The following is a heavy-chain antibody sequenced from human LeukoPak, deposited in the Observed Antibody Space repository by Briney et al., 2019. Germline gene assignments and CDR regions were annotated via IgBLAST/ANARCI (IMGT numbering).Heavy chain of an antibody. CDR1: GFTFSSYS. J-gene: IGHJ3*02. CDR2: ISSSSSYK. CDR3: ASPMIVVAPGAFDI. D-gene: IGHD3-22*01. Sequence: PGGSLRLSCAASGFTFSSYSMNWVRQAPGKGLEWVSSISSSSSYKYYADSVKGRFTISRDNAKNSLYLQMNSLRAEDTAVYYCASPMIVVAPGAFDIWGQGTMVTVSS. V-gene: IGHV3-21*01.